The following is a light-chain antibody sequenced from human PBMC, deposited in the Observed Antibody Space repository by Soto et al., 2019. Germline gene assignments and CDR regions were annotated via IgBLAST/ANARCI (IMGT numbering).Light chain of an antibody. CDR3: CSYAGSSTWV. Sequence: QSALTQPASVSGSPGQSITISCTGASSDVGSYNLVSWYQQHPGKAPKLMISEVTKRPSGVSNRFSGSKSGNTASLTISGLQAEDEAEYYCCSYAGSSTWVFGGGTQLTVL. CDR2: EVT. V-gene: IGLV2-23*02. CDR1: SSDVGSYNL. J-gene: IGLJ3*02.